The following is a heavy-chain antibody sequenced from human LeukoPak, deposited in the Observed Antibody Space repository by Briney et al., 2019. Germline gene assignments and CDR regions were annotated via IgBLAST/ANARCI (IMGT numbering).Heavy chain of an antibody. CDR1: GFTFSNYW. V-gene: IGHV3-74*01. CDR2: IYVDGRTT. CDR3: TRDFRSADL. J-gene: IGHJ5*02. Sequence: GGSLRLSCVASGFTFSNYWMHWVRQPPGKGLVWVSRIYVDGRTTNYADSVKGRFTISRDNAKNTVYLEMNSLSVEDTATYYCTRDFRSADLWGQGTLVTVTS.